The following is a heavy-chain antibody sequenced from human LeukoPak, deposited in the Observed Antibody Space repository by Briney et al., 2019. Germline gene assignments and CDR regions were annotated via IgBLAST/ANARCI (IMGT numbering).Heavy chain of an antibody. D-gene: IGHD5-12*01. V-gene: IGHV1-2*02. CDR3: ARGGYSGYETIDY. Sequence: ASVTVSCKASGYTFTGYYMHWVRQAPGQGLEWMGWINPNNGGTKYAHKFQGGVTMSTDTSISTAYMELSRLRSDDTAFYYCARGGYSGYETIDYWGQGTLVTVSS. J-gene: IGHJ4*02. CDR1: GYTFTGYY. CDR2: INPNNGGT.